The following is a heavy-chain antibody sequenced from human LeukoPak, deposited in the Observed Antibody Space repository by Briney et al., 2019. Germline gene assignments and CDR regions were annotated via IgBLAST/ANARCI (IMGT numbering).Heavy chain of an antibody. V-gene: IGHV1-18*04. D-gene: IGHD6-19*01. J-gene: IGHJ4*02. CDR3: ARDEVDSSGWPLDY. CDR2: ISAYNGNT. CDR1: GGSFSSNT. Sequence: ASVKVSCTASGGSFSSNTLSWVRQAPGQGLEWMGWISAYNGNTNYAQKLQGRVTMTTDTSTSTAYMELRSLRSDDTAVYYCARDEVDSSGWPLDYWGQGTLVTVSS.